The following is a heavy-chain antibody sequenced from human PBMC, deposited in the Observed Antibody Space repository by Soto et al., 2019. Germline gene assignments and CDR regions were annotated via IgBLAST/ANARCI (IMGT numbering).Heavy chain of an antibody. V-gene: IGHV3-15*07. CDR1: GFTFSNAW. D-gene: IGHD3-22*01. CDR3: TTERSYYFDSSGFDY. J-gene: IGHJ4*02. Sequence: GGSLRLSCAASGFTFSNAWMNWVRQAPGKGLEWVGRIKGKIDDGTTDYAAPVKGRFTISRDDSKNTLYLEMNSLKTEDTAVYYCTTERSYYFDSSGFDYWGQGTLVTVSS. CDR2: IKGKIDDGTT.